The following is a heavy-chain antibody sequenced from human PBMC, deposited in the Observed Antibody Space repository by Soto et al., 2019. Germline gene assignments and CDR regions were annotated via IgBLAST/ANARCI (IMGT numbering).Heavy chain of an antibody. CDR2: IWYDGSNK. V-gene: IGHV3-33*01. D-gene: IGHD2-2*01. Sequence: QVQLVESGGGVVQPGRSLRLSCAASGFTFSSYGMHWVRQAPGKGLEWVAVIWYDGSNKYYADSVKGRFTISRDNSKNTLYLRMNSLRAEDTAVYYCARGLGVPAASYYYYGMDVWGQGTTVTVSS. J-gene: IGHJ6*02. CDR1: GFTFSSYG. CDR3: ARGLGVPAASYYYYGMDV.